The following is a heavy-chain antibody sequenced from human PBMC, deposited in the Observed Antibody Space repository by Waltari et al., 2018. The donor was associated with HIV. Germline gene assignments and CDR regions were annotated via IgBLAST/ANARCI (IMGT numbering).Heavy chain of an antibody. J-gene: IGHJ4*02. CDR2: ISRSSDYI. D-gene: IGHD4-17*01. CDR3: TATVTTRGTFDY. Sequence: EVQLVESGGGLAKPGGSRRLSCAASGFSFSRSAMNWVRQAPGKGREWIAYISRSSDYIYYADSIKGRFTISRDNAKNSVFLHMDNLRDVDTAVYYCTATVTTRGTFDYWGQGTAVPVS. CDR1: GFSFSRSA. V-gene: IGHV3-21*01.